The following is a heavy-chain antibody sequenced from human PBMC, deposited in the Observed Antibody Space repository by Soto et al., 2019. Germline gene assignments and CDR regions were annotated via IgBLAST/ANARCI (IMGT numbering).Heavy chain of an antibody. CDR3: ARDLSGYYYGMDV. Sequence: QVHLQQWGAGLLKPSETLSLTCAVYGGSFSGYFWNWVRQPPGKGLEWIGEINHSGSTKYNPSLKSRVTLSVDTYKNQFSLRAFSVTAADTAVYYCARDLSGYYYGMDVWGQGTTVTVS. V-gene: IGHV4-34*01. CDR2: INHSGST. CDR1: GGSFSGYF. J-gene: IGHJ6*02.